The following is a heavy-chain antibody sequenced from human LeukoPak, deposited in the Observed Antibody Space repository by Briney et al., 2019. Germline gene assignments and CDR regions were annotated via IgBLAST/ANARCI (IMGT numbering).Heavy chain of an antibody. D-gene: IGHD6-19*01. Sequence: GGSLRLSCAASGFTFSRFWMSWVRQAPGRGLEWVANIKQDGSEKYYVDSVKGRFTISRDNAKNSLYLQMNSLRAEDTAVYYCARGLIGWSSKPHYFDYWGQGTLVTVSS. CDR2: IKQDGSEK. CDR3: ARGLIGWSSKPHYFDY. CDR1: GFTFSRFW. J-gene: IGHJ4*02. V-gene: IGHV3-7*01.